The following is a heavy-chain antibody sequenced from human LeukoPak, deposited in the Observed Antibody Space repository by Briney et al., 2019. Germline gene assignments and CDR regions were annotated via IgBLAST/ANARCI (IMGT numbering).Heavy chain of an antibody. CDR2: ISYDGSNK. V-gene: IGHV3-30*01. CDR1: GFTFSSYA. Sequence: GRSLRLSCAASGFTFSSYAVHWVRQAPGKGLEWVAVISYDGSNKYYADSVKGRFTISRDNSKNTLYLQMNSLRAEDTAVYYCARESREAAARGGGCDYWGQGTLVTVSS. CDR3: ARESREAAARGGGCDY. J-gene: IGHJ4*02. D-gene: IGHD6-13*01.